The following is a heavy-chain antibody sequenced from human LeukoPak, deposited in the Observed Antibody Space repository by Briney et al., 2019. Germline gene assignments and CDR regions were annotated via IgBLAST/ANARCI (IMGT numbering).Heavy chain of an antibody. J-gene: IGHJ5*02. D-gene: IGHD1-7*01. CDR2: IYHSGST. CDR3: ARLVRNWNSNWFDP. Sequence: PSETLSLTCTVSGYSISSGYYWGWIRQPPGKGLEWIGSIYHSGSTYHNPSLKSRVTISVDTSKNQFSLKLSSVTAADTAVYYCARLVRNWNSNWFDPWGQGTLVTVSS. CDR1: GYSISSGYY. V-gene: IGHV4-38-2*02.